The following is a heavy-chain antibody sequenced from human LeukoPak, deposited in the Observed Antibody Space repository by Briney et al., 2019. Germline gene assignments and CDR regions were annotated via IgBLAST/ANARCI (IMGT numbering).Heavy chain of an antibody. CDR3: ARDNYGFDY. J-gene: IGHJ4*02. Sequence: GGSLRLSCAASGFTFSSYGMHWVRQAPGKGQERVALMWYDGTNKYYADSVKGRFTISRDNSKNTLYLQVNSLGAEDTAVYYCARDNYGFDYWGQGTLVTVSS. CDR2: MWYDGTNK. V-gene: IGHV3-30*02. CDR1: GFTFSSYG. D-gene: IGHD3-10*01.